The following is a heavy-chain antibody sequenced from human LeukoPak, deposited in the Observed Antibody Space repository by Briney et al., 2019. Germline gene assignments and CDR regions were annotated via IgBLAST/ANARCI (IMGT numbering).Heavy chain of an antibody. J-gene: IGHJ3*02. CDR2: INPNSGDT. CDR3: AAGYRSLAFDI. CDR1: GYIFTGYY. D-gene: IGHD6-25*01. V-gene: IGHV1-2*02. Sequence: GASVKVSCKASGYIFTGYYMHRVRQAPGQGLEWMGWINPNSGDTNYAQKFQGRVTMTRDTSISTAYMELSRLRSDDTAVYYCAAGYRSLAFDIWGQGTMVTVSS.